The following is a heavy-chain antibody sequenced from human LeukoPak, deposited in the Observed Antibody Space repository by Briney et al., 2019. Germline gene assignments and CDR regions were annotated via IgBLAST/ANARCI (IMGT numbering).Heavy chain of an antibody. CDR1: GFTFSSYG. Sequence: GGSLRLSCAASGFTFSSYGMHWVRQAPGKGLEWVAVISYDGSNKYYTDSVKGRFTISRDNSKNTLYLQMNSLRAEDTAVYYCAKDLEYYYDSSGGAFDIWGQGTMVTVSS. CDR2: ISYDGSNK. J-gene: IGHJ3*02. D-gene: IGHD3-22*01. V-gene: IGHV3-30*18. CDR3: AKDLEYYYDSSGGAFDI.